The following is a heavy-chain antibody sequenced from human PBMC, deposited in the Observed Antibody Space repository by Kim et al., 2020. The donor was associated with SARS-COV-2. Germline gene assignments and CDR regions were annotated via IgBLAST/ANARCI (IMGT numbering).Heavy chain of an antibody. J-gene: IGHJ6*02. Sequence: SETLSLTCTVSGGSVSNGDHYWSWIRRPPGKGLELIGYIYYGGSTYYNPSLKSRVSISGNTSENQVSLRLSSVIAAVTAVYYCATGVEFLGPPGGLDVWGQGTTVTVSS. D-gene: IGHD3-10*01. CDR2: IYYGGST. V-gene: IGHV4-30-4*01. CDR3: ATGVEFLGPPGGLDV. CDR1: GGSVSNGDHY.